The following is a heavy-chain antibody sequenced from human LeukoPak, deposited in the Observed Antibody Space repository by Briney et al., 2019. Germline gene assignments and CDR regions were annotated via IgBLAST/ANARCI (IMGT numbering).Heavy chain of an antibody. J-gene: IGHJ5*02. D-gene: IGHD3-16*02. CDR2: IKQDGSVR. V-gene: IGHV3-7*01. CDR3: ARGVIIRGRLDP. Sequence: PGGSLRLSCAASGFIFSNYWMSWVRQAPGKGLEWVANIKQDGSVRYYVDSVKGRFTISRDNAKNSLYLQMSSLRAEDTAVYYCARGVIIRGRLDPWGQGTLVTVSS. CDR1: GFIFSNYW.